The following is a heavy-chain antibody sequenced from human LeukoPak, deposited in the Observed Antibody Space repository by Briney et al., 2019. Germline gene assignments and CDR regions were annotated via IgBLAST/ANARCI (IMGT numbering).Heavy chain of an antibody. CDR2: ISYDGSNK. V-gene: IGHV3-30-3*01. D-gene: IGHD2-21*02. CDR3: ARGPAAIPHVYYYYYMDV. Sequence: GGSLRLSCAASGFTFSSYAMHWVRQAPGKGLEWVAVISYDGSNKYYADSVKGRFTISRDNSKNTLYLQMNSLRAEDTAVYYCARGPAAIPHVYYYYYMDVWGKGTTVTVSS. CDR1: GFTFSSYA. J-gene: IGHJ6*03.